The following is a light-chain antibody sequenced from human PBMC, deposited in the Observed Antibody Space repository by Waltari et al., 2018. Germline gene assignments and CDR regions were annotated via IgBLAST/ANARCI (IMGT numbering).Light chain of an antibody. CDR1: SANLGANYD. CDR3: QSYDSSLTAWV. Sequence: QSVLTQPPSVSGAPGQRVTISCTGSSANLGANYDVHWYQHLPGTAPKLLIYLNTNRPSGVPDRISASRSATSASLAITGLQAEDEADYYCQSYDSSLTAWVFGGGTKLTVL. J-gene: IGLJ3*02. V-gene: IGLV1-40*01. CDR2: LNT.